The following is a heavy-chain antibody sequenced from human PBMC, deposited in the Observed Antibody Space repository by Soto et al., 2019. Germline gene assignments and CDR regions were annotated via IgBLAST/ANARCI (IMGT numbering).Heavy chain of an antibody. CDR1: GFTFSSYA. J-gene: IGHJ5*02. D-gene: IGHD2-8*01. V-gene: IGHV3-23*01. Sequence: GGSLRLSCAASGFTFSSYAMSWVRQAPGKGLEWVSTISVSGSSTYFADSVKGRFTISRDNSKNTVLLKTKSLRAEETAIYNWASSNGGAYAWPAPGGRETLVTVSS. CDR3: ASSNGGAYAWPAP. CDR2: ISVSGSST.